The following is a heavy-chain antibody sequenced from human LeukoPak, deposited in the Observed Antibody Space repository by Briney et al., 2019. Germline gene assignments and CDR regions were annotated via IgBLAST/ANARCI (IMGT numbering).Heavy chain of an antibody. V-gene: IGHV3-30*02. J-gene: IGHJ4*02. CDR1: GFTFSNYG. Sequence: GGSLRLSCTASGFTFSNYGMHWVRQVPGKGLEWVAFIRYDGSNKYYADSVKGRFTISRDNAKNSLYLQMNSLRAEDMAVYYCARDLKAVAGRNFDYWGQGTLVTVSS. CDR2: IRYDGSNK. D-gene: IGHD6-19*01. CDR3: ARDLKAVAGRNFDY.